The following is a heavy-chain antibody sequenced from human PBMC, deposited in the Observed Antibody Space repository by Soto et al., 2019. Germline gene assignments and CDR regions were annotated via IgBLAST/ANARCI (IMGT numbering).Heavy chain of an antibody. CDR1: GGSISSYY. CDR3: ARRYGKNAFDI. Sequence: PSETLSLTCTFSGGSISSYYWSLIRQPPGKGLEWIGYIYYSGSTNYNPSLKSRVTISVDTSKNQFSLKLSSVTAADTAVYYCARRYGKNAFDIWGQGTMVTVSS. D-gene: IGHD5-18*01. CDR2: IYYSGST. V-gene: IGHV4-59*01. J-gene: IGHJ3*02.